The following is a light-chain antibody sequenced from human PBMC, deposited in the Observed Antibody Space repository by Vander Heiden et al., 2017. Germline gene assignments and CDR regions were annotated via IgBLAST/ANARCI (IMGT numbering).Light chain of an antibody. CDR3: QQLKSYPSGT. CDR2: AAS. J-gene: IGKJ2*01. CDR1: QGISSY. Sequence: DIQLTQSPSFLSASVGDRVTITCRASQGISSYLAWYQQKPGKAPKLLIYAASTLQSGVPSRFSGSGCGTEFTLTISSRQPEDFASYYCQQLKSYPSGTFGQGTKLEIK. V-gene: IGKV1-9*01.